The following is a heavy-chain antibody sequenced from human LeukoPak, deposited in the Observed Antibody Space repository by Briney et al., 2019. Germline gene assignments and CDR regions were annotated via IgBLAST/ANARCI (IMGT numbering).Heavy chain of an antibody. J-gene: IGHJ4*02. CDR2: IIPILGIA. CDR3: ARGRSAWIQLWSKGAFDY. D-gene: IGHD5-18*01. V-gene: IGHV1-69*04. Sequence: ASVKVSCKASGGTFSSYAISWVRQAPGQGLEWMGRIIPILGIANYAQKFQGRVTITADKSTSTAYMELSSLRSEDTAVYYCARGRSAWIQLWSKGAFDYWGQGTLVTVSS. CDR1: GGTFSSYA.